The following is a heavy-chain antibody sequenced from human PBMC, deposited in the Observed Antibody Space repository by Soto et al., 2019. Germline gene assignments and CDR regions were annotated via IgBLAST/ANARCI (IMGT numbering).Heavy chain of an antibody. J-gene: IGHJ6*02. D-gene: IGHD6-6*01. V-gene: IGHV4-31*03. CDR3: ARGRYRSSGREGYYYYYGMDV. CDR1: GGSISSGGYY. CDR2: IYYSGST. Sequence: PSETLSLTCTVSGGSISSGGYYWSWIRQHPGKGLEWIGYIYYSGSTYYNPSLKSRVTISVDTSKNQFSLKLSSVTAADTAVYYYARGRYRSSGREGYYYYYGMDVWGQGTTVTVSS.